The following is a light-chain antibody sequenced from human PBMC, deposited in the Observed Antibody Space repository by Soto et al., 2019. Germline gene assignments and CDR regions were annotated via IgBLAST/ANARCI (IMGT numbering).Light chain of an antibody. J-gene: IGKJ4*01. V-gene: IGKV3-15*01. CDR3: HQYNNWPQT. Sequence: IGLTQSPAALSVSPGERVSLSCRASQSVSDDLAWYQQKPGKAPRLVIHGASTRATDFPARFSGSGSGTEFTLTISSLQSEDFGVYFCHQYNNWPQTFGGGTKVEIK. CDR2: GAS. CDR1: QSVSDD.